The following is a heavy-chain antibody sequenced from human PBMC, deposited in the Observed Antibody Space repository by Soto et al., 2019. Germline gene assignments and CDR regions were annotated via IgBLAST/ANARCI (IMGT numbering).Heavy chain of an antibody. D-gene: IGHD2-8*01. J-gene: IGHJ3*02. CDR2: IFGSGGDI. V-gene: IGHV3-23*01. CDR1: GFTFSAYT. Sequence: EVQLLESGGGVVQPGGSLRLSCAASGFTFSAYTMSWVRQVPGKGLQWVSGIFGSGGDIQYADSVRGRFTVSRDNSKNTLYQQMDSLRTEDTAVYYCAKDLIENNGVWEPIDMWGQGTEVTVSS. CDR3: AKDLIENNGVWEPIDM.